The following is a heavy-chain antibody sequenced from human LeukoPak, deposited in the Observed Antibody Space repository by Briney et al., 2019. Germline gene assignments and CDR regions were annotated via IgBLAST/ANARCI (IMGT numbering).Heavy chain of an antibody. CDR2: ISSSGSTI. Sequence: GGSLRLSCAASGFTFSSYEMNWVRQAPGKGLEWVSYISSSGSTIYYADSVKGRFTISRDNAKNSLYLQTNSLRAEDTAVYYCARVRYYYYYYMDVWGKGTTVTISS. J-gene: IGHJ6*03. CDR3: ARVRYYYYYYMDV. CDR1: GFTFSSYE. V-gene: IGHV3-48*03.